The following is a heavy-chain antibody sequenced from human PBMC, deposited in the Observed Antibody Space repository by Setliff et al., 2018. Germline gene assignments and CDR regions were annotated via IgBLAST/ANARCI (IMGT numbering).Heavy chain of an antibody. Sequence: ASVKVSCKTPGKTDDSYHVHWVRQAPGQGLEWMGVIKPGIDTTTYAEMFQGRVTMTTDTSTSTAYMDLRSLRSDDTAMYYCARINFYDSTAYYYAPHYWGQGTLVTVSS. CDR3: ARINFYDSTAYYYAPHY. CDR2: IKPGIDTT. V-gene: IGHV1-46*02. J-gene: IGHJ4*02. D-gene: IGHD3-22*01. CDR1: GKTDDSYH.